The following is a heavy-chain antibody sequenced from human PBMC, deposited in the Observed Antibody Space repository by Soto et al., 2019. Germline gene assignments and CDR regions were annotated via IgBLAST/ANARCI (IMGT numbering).Heavy chain of an antibody. J-gene: IGHJ4*02. CDR1: GGSISSYY. CDR2: IYYSGST. D-gene: IGHD3-9*01. V-gene: IGHV4-59*08. CDR3: ARGMYYDILTSIDY. Sequence: PSETLSLTCTVSGGSISSYYWSWIRQPPGKGLEWIGYIYYSGSTNYNPSLKSRVTISVDTSKNQFSLKLSSVTAADTAIYYCARGMYYDILTSIDYWGQRTLVTVSS.